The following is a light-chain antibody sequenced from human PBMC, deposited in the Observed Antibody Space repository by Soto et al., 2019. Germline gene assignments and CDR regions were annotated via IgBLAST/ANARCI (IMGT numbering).Light chain of an antibody. CDR2: EVS. J-gene: IGLJ1*01. V-gene: IGLV2-8*01. CDR3: SSYAGSNNLYV. Sequence: QSALTQRPSASGSPGQSVTISCTGSSSDVGGYNFVSWYQQHPGKAPKLLIYEVSERPSGVPDRFSGSKSGNTASLTVSGLQADDEADYYCSSYAGSNNLYVFGTGTKVTVL. CDR1: SSDVGGYNF.